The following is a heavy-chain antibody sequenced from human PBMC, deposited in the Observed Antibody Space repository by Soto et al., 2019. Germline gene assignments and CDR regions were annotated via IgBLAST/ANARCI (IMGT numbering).Heavy chain of an antibody. CDR3: AKDTHCSSTSCQFYYYYGMDV. CDR2: ISWDGGST. D-gene: IGHD2-2*01. CDR1: GFTFNDYA. Sequence: QAGGSLRLSCAASGFTFNDYAMHWVRQAPGKGLEWVSLISWDGGSTYYADSVKGRFTISRDNSKNSLYLQMNSLRAEDTALYYCAKDTHCSSTSCQFYYYYGMDVWGQGTTVTVSS. J-gene: IGHJ6*02. V-gene: IGHV3-43D*04.